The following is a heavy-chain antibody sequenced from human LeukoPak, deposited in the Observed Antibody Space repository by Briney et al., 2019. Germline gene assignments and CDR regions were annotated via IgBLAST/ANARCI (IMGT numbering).Heavy chain of an antibody. J-gene: IGHJ5*02. D-gene: IGHD2-2*02. V-gene: IGHV1-18*01. CDR3: AREGVVPAAIPGDWFDP. Sequence: ASVKVSCKASGYTFTSYGISWVRQAPGQGLEWMGWISAYNGNTNYAQKLQGRVTMTTDTSTSTAYMELRSLRSDDTAVYYCAREGVVPAAIPGDWFDPWGQGTLVTVSS. CDR1: GYTFTSYG. CDR2: ISAYNGNT.